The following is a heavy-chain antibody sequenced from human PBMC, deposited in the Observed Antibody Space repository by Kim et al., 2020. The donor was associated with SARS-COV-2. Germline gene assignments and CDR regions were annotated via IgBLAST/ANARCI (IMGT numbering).Heavy chain of an antibody. D-gene: IGHD4-17*01. J-gene: IGHJ4*02. V-gene: IGHV3-23*01. CDR3: AKAGSDYAGPFDY. Sequence: YADSVKGRFTISRDNSKNTLYLQMNSLRAEDTAVYYCAKAGSDYAGPFDYWGQGTLVTVSS.